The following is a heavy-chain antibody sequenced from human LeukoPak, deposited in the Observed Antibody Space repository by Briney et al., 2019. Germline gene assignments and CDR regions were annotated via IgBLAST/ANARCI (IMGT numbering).Heavy chain of an antibody. D-gene: IGHD3-16*02. CDR3: ARARSYRQNYYYYYMDV. CDR1: GGSFSGYY. Sequence: SSETLSLTCAVYGGSFSGYYWSWIRQPPGKGLEWIGEINHGGSTNYNPSLKSRVTISVDTSKNQFSLKLSSVTAADTAVYYCARARSYRQNYYYYYMDVWGKGTTVTVSS. V-gene: IGHV4-34*01. CDR2: INHGGST. J-gene: IGHJ6*03.